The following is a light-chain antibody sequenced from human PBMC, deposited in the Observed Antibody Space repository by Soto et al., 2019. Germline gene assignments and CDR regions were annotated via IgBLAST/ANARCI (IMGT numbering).Light chain of an antibody. J-gene: IGLJ1*01. CDR1: SSDVGGYNY. CDR2: EVT. Sequence: QSALTQPASVSGSPGQSITISCTGTSSDVGGYNYVSWYQLHPGKAPKLILYEVTNRPSGVSDRFSGSKSGNTASLTISGLQAEDEAHYYRSSYTSSTAYVFGTGTKVTVL. V-gene: IGLV2-14*01. CDR3: SSYTSSTAYV.